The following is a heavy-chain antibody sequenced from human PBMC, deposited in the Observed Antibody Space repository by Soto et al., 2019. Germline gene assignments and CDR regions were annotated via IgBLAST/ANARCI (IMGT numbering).Heavy chain of an antibody. J-gene: IGHJ6*02. CDR2: IFSDNER. CDR1: GFSLTTGKMG. D-gene: IGHD4-17*01. Sequence: VSGPTLVNPTETLTLTCTASGFSLTTGKMGVSWIRQPPGKALEWLAHIFSDNERSYSTSLQGRLTISKDTSGSQVVLSMTNVDPVDTATYYCARMNVDSYQFYYAMDVWGQGTTVTVSS. CDR3: ARMNVDSYQFYYAMDV. V-gene: IGHV2-26*01.